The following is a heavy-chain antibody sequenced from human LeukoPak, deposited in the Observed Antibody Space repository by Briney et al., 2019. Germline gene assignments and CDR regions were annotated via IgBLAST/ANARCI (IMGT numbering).Heavy chain of an antibody. V-gene: IGHV1-18*01. CDR1: GGTFSSYA. D-gene: IGHD3-3*01. J-gene: IGHJ6*03. Sequence: GASVKVSCKASGGTFSSYAISWVRQAPGQGLEWMGWISAYNGNTNYARKPQGRVTMTTDTSTSTAYMELRSLRSDDTAVYYCARDLLPFWSGYVVGYYMDVWGKGTTVTVSS. CDR3: ARDLLPFWSGYVVGYYMDV. CDR2: ISAYNGNT.